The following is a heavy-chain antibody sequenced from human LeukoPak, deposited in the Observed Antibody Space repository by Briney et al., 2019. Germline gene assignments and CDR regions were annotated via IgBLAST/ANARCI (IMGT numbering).Heavy chain of an antibody. CDR1: GFTFSSYE. D-gene: IGHD6-13*01. V-gene: IGHV3-48*03. J-gene: IGHJ5*02. CDR2: ISSSGSTI. Sequence: GGSLRLSCAASGFTFSSYEMNWVRQAPGKGLEWVSYISSSGSTIYYADSVKGLFTISRDNAKNSLYLQMNSLRAEDTAVYYCAREPYSSSWYLWFDPWGQGTLVTVSS. CDR3: AREPYSSSWYLWFDP.